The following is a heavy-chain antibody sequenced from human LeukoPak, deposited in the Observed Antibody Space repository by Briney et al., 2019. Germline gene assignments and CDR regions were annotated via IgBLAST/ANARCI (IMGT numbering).Heavy chain of an antibody. CDR1: GFTFSSYS. Sequence: GGSLRLSCAASGFTFSSYSMNWVRQAPGKGLEWVSSISSSSSYIYYADSVKGRFTISRDNAKNSLYLQMNSLRAEDTAVYYCARDYGKVVAVAYYYYYYMDVWGKGTTVTVSS. V-gene: IGHV3-21*01. CDR2: ISSSSSYI. CDR3: ARDYGKVVAVAYYYYYYMDV. D-gene: IGHD2-15*01. J-gene: IGHJ6*03.